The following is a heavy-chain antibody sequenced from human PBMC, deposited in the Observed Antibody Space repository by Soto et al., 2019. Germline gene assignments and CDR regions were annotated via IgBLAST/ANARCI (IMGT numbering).Heavy chain of an antibody. Sequence: RESLKISCQCSGYTFSNFWIGWVRQLPGKGLEWMGIIYPGDHETRYSPSFHGKVTISADKSINTAYLQWNSLEASDTAFYFCARSPRSSPYFEYWGQGALVTVSS. CDR3: ARSPRSSPYFEY. D-gene: IGHD6-13*01. CDR1: GYTFSNFW. CDR2: IYPGDHET. J-gene: IGHJ4*02. V-gene: IGHV5-51*01.